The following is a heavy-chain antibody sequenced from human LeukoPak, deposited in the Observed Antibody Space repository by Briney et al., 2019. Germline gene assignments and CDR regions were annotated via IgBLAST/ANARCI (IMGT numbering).Heavy chain of an antibody. CDR3: ARRSTATATFDY. V-gene: IGHV6-1*01. J-gene: IGHJ4*02. CDR2: TYYRSKWNN. Sequence: SQTLSLACAIPGDSVSSNSAAWNWIRQSPLRGLEWLGRTYYRSKWNNEYAVSVKSRITINPDTSKNQFSLQLNSVTPEDTAVYYCARRSTATATFDYWGQGTLVTVSS. D-gene: IGHD2-15*01. CDR1: GDSVSSNSAA.